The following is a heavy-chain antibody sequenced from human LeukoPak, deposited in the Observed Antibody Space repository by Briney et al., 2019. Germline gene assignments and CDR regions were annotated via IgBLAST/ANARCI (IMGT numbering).Heavy chain of an antibody. V-gene: IGHV4-38-2*02. CDR1: NYSINSGHY. J-gene: IGHJ6*02. CDR2: IYHTGFT. D-gene: IGHD3-10*01. Sequence: SETLSLTCIVSNYSINSGHYWGWIRQPPGKGLEWIGSIYHTGFTYSNPSLTSRLTMSIDASKNEFSLKLTSVTAADTAIYYCLRDKAGSFYGSGGYHFYYNGMDVWGQGTAVTVSS. CDR3: LRDKAGSFYGSGGYHFYYNGMDV.